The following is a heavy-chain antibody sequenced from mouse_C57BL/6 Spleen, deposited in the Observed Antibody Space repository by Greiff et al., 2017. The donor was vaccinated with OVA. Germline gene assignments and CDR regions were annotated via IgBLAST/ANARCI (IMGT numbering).Heavy chain of an antibody. CDR2: IDPETGGT. D-gene: IGHD1-1*01. V-gene: IGHV1-15*01. J-gene: IGHJ2*01. Sequence: VKLQESGAELVRPGASVTLSCKASGYTFTDYEMHWVKQTPVHGLEWIGAIDPETGGTAYNQKFKGKAILTADKSSSTAYMELRSLTSEDSAVYYCTRPFPLGNDYWGQGTTLTVSS. CDR3: TRPFPLGNDY. CDR1: GYTFTDYE.